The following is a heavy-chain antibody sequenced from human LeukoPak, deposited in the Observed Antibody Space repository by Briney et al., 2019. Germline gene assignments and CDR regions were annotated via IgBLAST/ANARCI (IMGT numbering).Heavy chain of an antibody. V-gene: IGHV5-10-1*01. CDR2: IDPSDSYT. D-gene: IGHD2-15*01. CDR1: GYSFTSYW. CDR3: ARPSGYCSGGSCSDAFDI. J-gene: IGHJ3*02. Sequence: GESLKISCKGSGYSFTSYWISWVRQMPGKGLEWMGRIDPSDSYTNYSPSFQGHVTISADKPISTAYLQWSSLKASDTAMYYCARPSGYCSGGSCSDAFDIWGQGTMVTVSS.